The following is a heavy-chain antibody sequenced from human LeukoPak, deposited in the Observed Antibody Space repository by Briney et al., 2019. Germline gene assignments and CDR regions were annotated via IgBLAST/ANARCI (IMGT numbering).Heavy chain of an antibody. Sequence: GGSLRLSCAASGFTFSVYYMSWIRQAPGKGLEWVSYISSSSSYTNYADSVKGRFTISRDNAKNSLYLQMNSLRAEDTAVYYCARVPYYYGSGSYYSGCYFDYWGQGTLVTVSS. CDR1: GFTFSVYY. CDR3: ARVPYYYGSGSYYSGCYFDY. CDR2: ISSSSSYT. D-gene: IGHD3-10*01. J-gene: IGHJ4*02. V-gene: IGHV3-11*06.